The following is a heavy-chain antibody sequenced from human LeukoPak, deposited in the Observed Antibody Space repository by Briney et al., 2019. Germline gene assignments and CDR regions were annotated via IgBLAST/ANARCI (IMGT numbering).Heavy chain of an antibody. J-gene: IGHJ4*02. D-gene: IGHD5-12*01. Sequence: GGSLRLSCAASGFTFSSSAMSWVRQAPGKGLEWVSAISNNGGYTYYADSVQGRFTISRDNSKSTLCLQMNSLRAEDTAVYYCARESLSGYDFDYWGQGTLVTVSS. CDR3: ARESLSGYDFDY. CDR1: GFTFSSSA. CDR2: ISNNGGYT. V-gene: IGHV3-23*01.